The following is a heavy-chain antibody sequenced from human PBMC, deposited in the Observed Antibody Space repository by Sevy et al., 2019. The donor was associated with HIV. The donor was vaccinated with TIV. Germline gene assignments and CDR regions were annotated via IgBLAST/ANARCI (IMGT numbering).Heavy chain of an antibody. CDR3: ARRRDVVVPAAMDWFDP. CDR1: GFTFSSYW. J-gene: IGHJ5*02. CDR2: IKQDGSEK. D-gene: IGHD2-2*01. Sequence: GGSLRLSCAASGFTFSSYWMSWVRQAPGKGLEWEANIKQDGSEKYYVDSVKGRFTISRDNAKNSLYLQMNSLRAEDTAVYYCARRRDVVVPAAMDWFDPWGQGTLVTVSS. V-gene: IGHV3-7*03.